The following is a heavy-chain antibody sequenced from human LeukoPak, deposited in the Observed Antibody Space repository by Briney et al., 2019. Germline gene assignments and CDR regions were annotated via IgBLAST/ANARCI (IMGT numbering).Heavy chain of an antibody. Sequence: AGGALILSCAASGFTFSNYAMSWVRQAPGKGLEWVSSISSSADNTYHADSVKGRVTISRDNSKITLYLQMNSLRAEDAALYYCAKLTTWNTHYPIDYWGQGTLVTVSS. CDR1: GFTFSNYA. J-gene: IGHJ4*02. D-gene: IGHD4-17*01. V-gene: IGHV3-23*01. CDR3: AKLTTWNTHYPIDY. CDR2: ISSSADNT.